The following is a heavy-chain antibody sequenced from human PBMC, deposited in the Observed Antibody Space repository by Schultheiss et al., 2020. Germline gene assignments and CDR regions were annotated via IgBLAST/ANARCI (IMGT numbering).Heavy chain of an antibody. V-gene: IGHV4-59*01. Sequence: SETLSLTCTVSGGSISSYYWSWIRQPPGKGLEWIGYIYYSGSTYYNPSLKSRVTISVDTSKNQFSLKLSSVTAADTAVYYCARGYYYGSGSHFDYWGQGTLVTVSS. J-gene: IGHJ4*02. CDR2: IYYSGST. D-gene: IGHD3-10*01. CDR1: GGSISSYY. CDR3: ARGYYYGSGSHFDY.